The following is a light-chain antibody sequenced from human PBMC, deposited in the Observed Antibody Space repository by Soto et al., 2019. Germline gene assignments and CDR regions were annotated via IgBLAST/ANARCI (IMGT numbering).Light chain of an antibody. V-gene: IGKV3-11*01. Sequence: EIVLTQSPATLSLSPGERATLSCRASQSLSRYLAWYQQRPGQAPRLLIYDAFNRAPGIPARFSGSGSGTDFTLTISSLEPEDFAVYYCQQRSGWPRTFGPGTRVDIK. CDR1: QSLSRY. CDR2: DAF. CDR3: QQRSGWPRT. J-gene: IGKJ3*01.